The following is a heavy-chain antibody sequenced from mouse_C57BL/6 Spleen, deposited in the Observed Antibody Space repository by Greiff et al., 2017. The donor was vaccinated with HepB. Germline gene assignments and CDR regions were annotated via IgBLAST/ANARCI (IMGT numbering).Heavy chain of an antibody. Sequence: EVHLVESGGGLVKPGGSLKLSCAASGFTFSDYGMHWVRQAPEKGLEWVAYISSGSSTIYYADTVKGRFTISRDNAKNTLFLQMTSLRSEDTAMYYCASPYGYDDAMDYWGQGTSVTVSS. V-gene: IGHV5-17*01. D-gene: IGHD2-2*01. J-gene: IGHJ4*01. CDR2: ISSGSSTI. CDR1: GFTFSDYG. CDR3: ASPYGYDDAMDY.